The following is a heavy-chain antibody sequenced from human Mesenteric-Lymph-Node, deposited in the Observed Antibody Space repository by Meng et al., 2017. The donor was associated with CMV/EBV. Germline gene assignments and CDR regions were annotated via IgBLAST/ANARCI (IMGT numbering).Heavy chain of an antibody. Sequence: ASVKVSCKASGYTFTSYYIHWVRQAPGQGLEWMGIINPSGGTTSYSQRFQGRLTMTRDTSTSTVYMELSSLRSEDTAVYYCARARTYYDFWTDFWGQGTLVTVSS. J-gene: IGHJ4*02. CDR1: GYTFTSYY. V-gene: IGHV1-46*01. CDR3: ARARTYYDFWTDF. CDR2: INPSGGTT. D-gene: IGHD3-3*01.